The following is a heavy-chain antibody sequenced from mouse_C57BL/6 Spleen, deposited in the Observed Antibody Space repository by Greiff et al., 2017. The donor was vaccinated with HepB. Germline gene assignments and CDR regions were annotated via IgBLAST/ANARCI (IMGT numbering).Heavy chain of an antibody. J-gene: IGHJ4*01. V-gene: IGHV1-66*01. CDR2: IYPGSGNT. D-gene: IGHD2-10*01. CDR1: GYSFTSYY. CDR3: SRSPYSSSLDY. Sequence: VQLQESGPELVKPGASVKISCKASGYSFTSYYIHWVKQRPGQGLEWIGWIYPGSGNTKYNEKFKGQATLTADTSSSTAYMQLSSLTSEASAVYYWSRSPYSSSLDYRGQGTSVTVSS.